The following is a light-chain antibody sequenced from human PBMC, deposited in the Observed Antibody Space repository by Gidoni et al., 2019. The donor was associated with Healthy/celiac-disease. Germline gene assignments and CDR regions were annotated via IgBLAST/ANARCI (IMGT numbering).Light chain of an antibody. CDR2: DVS. Sequence: QSALTQPAPVSASPGQSITISCTGTSSDVGGYNYVSWYQQHPGKAPKLMIYDVSNRPSGVSNRFSGSKSGNTASLTISGLQAEDEADYYCSSYASSSTVFGGGTKLTVL. CDR3: SSYASSSTV. V-gene: IGLV2-14*01. J-gene: IGLJ2*01. CDR1: SSDVGGYNY.